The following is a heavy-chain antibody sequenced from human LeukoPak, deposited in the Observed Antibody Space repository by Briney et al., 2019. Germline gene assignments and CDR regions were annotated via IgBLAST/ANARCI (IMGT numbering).Heavy chain of an antibody. CDR2: ISSSSSYI. J-gene: IGHJ4*02. V-gene: IGHV3-21*01. D-gene: IGHD5-18*01. CDR3: ARHLSGVTGYTYGRGIDY. CDR1: GFTFSNYD. Sequence: GGSLRLSCAASGFTFSNYDMNWVRQAPGKGLEWVSSISSSSSYIYYADSLKGRFTISRDNAKNSLYLQMNSLRAEDTAVYYCARHLSGVTGYTYGRGIDYWGQGTLVTVSS.